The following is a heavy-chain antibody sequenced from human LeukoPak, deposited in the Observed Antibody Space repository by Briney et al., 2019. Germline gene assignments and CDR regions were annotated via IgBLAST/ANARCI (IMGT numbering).Heavy chain of an antibody. Sequence: GGSLRLSCAASGFTVSSNYMSWVRQAPGKGLEWVSVIYSGGSTDYADSVKGRFTVSRDNSKNTLYLQMNSLRVEDTAVYYCARSSHYDILTGYSEEDAFDIWGQGTMVTVSS. CDR1: GFTVSSNY. CDR3: ARSSHYDILTGYSEEDAFDI. D-gene: IGHD3-9*01. J-gene: IGHJ3*02. CDR2: IYSGGST. V-gene: IGHV3-53*01.